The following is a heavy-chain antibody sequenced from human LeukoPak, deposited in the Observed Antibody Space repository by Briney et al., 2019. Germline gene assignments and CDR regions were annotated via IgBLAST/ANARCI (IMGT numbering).Heavy chain of an antibody. CDR1: GFTFSNYA. J-gene: IGHJ3*02. V-gene: IGHV3-30*14. Sequence: GRSLRLSCAASGFTFSNYAMHWVRQAPGRGLEWLAVISFDGSNKYYADSVKGRFTISRDNSKNTLYLQMNSLRAEDTAVYYCARDLIVGANHDAFDIWGQGTMVTVSS. CDR3: ARDLIVGANHDAFDI. CDR2: ISFDGSNK. D-gene: IGHD1-26*01.